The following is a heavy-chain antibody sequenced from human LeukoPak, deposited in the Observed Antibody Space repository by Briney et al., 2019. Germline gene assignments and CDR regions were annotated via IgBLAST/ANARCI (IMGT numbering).Heavy chain of an antibody. CDR2: ISTSNSTI. CDR1: GFAFSSYS. D-gene: IGHD6-19*01. Sequence: PGGSLRLSCAASGFAFSSYSMNWVRQAPGKGLRWVSYISTSNSTIYYADSVKGRFTVSRDNAKNSLYLQMNSLRAEDTAVYYCAKATVAGRGAFDIWGQGTMVTVSS. CDR3: AKATVAGRGAFDI. V-gene: IGHV3-48*04. J-gene: IGHJ3*02.